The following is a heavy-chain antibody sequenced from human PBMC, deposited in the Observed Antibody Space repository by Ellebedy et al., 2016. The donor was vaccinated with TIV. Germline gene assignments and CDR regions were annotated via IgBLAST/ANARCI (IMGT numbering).Heavy chain of an antibody. Sequence: GSLRLSXNVSGGSISGTYTSYYWGWIRQPPGKGLEWIGSIYDSGRTNYNPSLKSRVTISVDKSKNQFSLKLSSVTAADTAVYYCARDLLDYYGSGSSYGMDVWGQGTTVTVSS. D-gene: IGHD3-10*01. J-gene: IGHJ6*02. V-gene: IGHV4-39*07. CDR3: ARDLLDYYGSGSSYGMDV. CDR2: IYDSGRT. CDR1: GGSISGTYTSYY.